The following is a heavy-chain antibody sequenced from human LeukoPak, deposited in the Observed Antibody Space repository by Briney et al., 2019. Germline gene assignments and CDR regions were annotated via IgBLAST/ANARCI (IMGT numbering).Heavy chain of an antibody. Sequence: ASVKVSCKASGYTLTSYDINWVRQATGQGLEWMGWMNPNSSNTGYAQKFQGRVTMTSNTSISTAYMELSSLRSEDTAVYYCARGLGSHSDIVATIYWGQGTLVTVSS. D-gene: IGHD5-12*01. CDR3: ARGLGSHSDIVATIY. J-gene: IGHJ4*02. CDR2: MNPNSSNT. V-gene: IGHV1-8*01. CDR1: GYTLTSYD.